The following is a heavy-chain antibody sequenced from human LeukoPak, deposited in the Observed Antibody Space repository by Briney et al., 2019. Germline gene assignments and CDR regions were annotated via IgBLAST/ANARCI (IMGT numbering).Heavy chain of an antibody. J-gene: IGHJ4*02. V-gene: IGHV3-23*01. CDR3: VKAMGGYCSGGSCYTFDY. D-gene: IGHD2-15*01. CDR1: GFTFIHYA. Sequence: GVSLRLSCEASGFTFIHYAMICVRQAPGEGLEWVCGSGGDNTGTYYADSVKGRFTISRDISKNTLYLQMNSLKAEDTAVYYCVKAMGGYCSGGSCYTFDYWGQGTLVTVSS. CDR2: SGGDNTGT.